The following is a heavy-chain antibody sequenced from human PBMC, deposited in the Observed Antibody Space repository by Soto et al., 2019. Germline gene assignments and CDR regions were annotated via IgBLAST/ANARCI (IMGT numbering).Heavy chain of an antibody. CDR3: ARWGDHDYVWGSSNWFDP. CDR2: INPNSGGT. J-gene: IGHJ5*02. CDR1: GYTFTGYY. D-gene: IGHD3-16*01. Sequence: ASVKVSCKASGYTFTGYYMHWVRQAPGQGLEWMGWINPNSGGTNYAQKFQGRVTMTRDTSISTAYMELSRLRSDDTAVYYCARWGDHDYVWGSSNWFDPWGQGTLVTVSS. V-gene: IGHV1-2*02.